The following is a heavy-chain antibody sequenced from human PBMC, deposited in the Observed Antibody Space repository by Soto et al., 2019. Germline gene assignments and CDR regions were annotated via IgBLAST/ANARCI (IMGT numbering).Heavy chain of an antibody. D-gene: IGHD5-12*01. CDR3: ASQSSEWLLFAS. V-gene: IGHV3-48*01. Sequence: EVQLVESGGGLVQPGGSLRLSCAASGFTFSSYSMNWVRQVPGKGLEWVSYISSSSSTIYYADSVKGRFTISRDNAKNSLYLQMNSLRAEDTAVYYCASQSSEWLLFASWGQGTLVTVSS. CDR1: GFTFSSYS. CDR2: ISSSSSTI. J-gene: IGHJ4*02.